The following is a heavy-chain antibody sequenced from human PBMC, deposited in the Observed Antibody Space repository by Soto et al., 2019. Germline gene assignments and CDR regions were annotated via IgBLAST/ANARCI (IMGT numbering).Heavy chain of an antibody. CDR3: ARHEVLYSGYDYYYYYMDV. Sequence: PGESLKISCKGSGYSFTSYWIGWVRQMPGKGLEWMGIIYPGDSDTRYSPSFQGQVTISADKSISTAYLQWSSLKASGTAMYYCARHEVLYSGYDYYYYYMDVWGKGTTVTVSS. J-gene: IGHJ6*03. D-gene: IGHD5-12*01. V-gene: IGHV5-51*01. CDR1: GYSFTSYW. CDR2: IYPGDSDT.